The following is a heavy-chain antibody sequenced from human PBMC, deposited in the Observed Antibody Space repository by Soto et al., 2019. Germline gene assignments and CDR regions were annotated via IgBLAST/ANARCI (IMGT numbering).Heavy chain of an antibody. D-gene: IGHD3-10*01. J-gene: IGHJ6*02. Sequence: QVQLQESGPGLVKPSQTLSLTCTVSGASITSDDYFWGWIRQPPGQGLEWTAFFYYTGSTYYNPSLKSRATISVDTAKFQCSLRLLSVTAADSAVYYCARGSMSRGGLSLDVWGQGITVTVSS. CDR3: ARGSMSRGGLSLDV. CDR1: GASITSDDYF. V-gene: IGHV4-30-4*01. CDR2: FYYTGST.